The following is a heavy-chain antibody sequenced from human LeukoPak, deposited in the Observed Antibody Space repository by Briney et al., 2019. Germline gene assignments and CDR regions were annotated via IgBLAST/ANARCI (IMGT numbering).Heavy chain of an antibody. CDR2: IYASGTT. Sequence: PSETLSLTCTVSGGSISSSSYYWGWIRQPPGKGLEWIGRIYASGTTNYNPSLKSRVTMSVDTSKNEFSLNLISVTAADTAVFYCARQGMGDHRVFDYWGQGTLVTVSS. CDR1: GGSISSSSYY. D-gene: IGHD2-21*02. V-gene: IGHV4-39*07. J-gene: IGHJ4*02. CDR3: ARQGMGDHRVFDY.